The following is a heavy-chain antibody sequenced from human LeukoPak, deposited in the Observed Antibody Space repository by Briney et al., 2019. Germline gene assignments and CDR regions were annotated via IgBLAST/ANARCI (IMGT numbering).Heavy chain of an antibody. V-gene: IGHV4-59*01. Sequence: SETLSLTCTVSGGSISSYYWSWIRQPPGKGLEWIGYIYYSGSTNYNPSLKSRVTMSMDTSKNQFSLNLSSVTAADTAVYYCARDFCSSTSCHFDYWSQGTLVTVSS. CDR3: ARDFCSSTSCHFDY. CDR1: GGSISSYY. D-gene: IGHD2-2*01. CDR2: IYYSGST. J-gene: IGHJ4*02.